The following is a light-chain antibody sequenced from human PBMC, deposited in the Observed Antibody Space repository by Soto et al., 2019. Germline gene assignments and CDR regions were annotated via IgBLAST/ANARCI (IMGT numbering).Light chain of an antibody. CDR1: QDISNY. CDR2: DAS. Sequence: DIQMTPSPSSLSASVGDRVTITCQASQDISNYLHWYQQKPGKAPKLLIYDASNLETGVPSRFSGSVSGTDCTVTISSLQPEDIATYYGQQYDNRPPYTVGQGTKLEIK. V-gene: IGKV1-33*01. J-gene: IGKJ2*01. CDR3: QQYDNRPPYT.